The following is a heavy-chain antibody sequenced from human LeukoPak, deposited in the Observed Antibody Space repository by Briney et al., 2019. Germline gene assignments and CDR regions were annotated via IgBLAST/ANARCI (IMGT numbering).Heavy chain of an antibody. V-gene: IGHV7-4-1*02. CDR3: ARVRSGWDTDL. CDR2: ITTNTGNP. CDR1: GYTFTSYG. J-gene: IGHJ2*01. D-gene: IGHD5-18*01. Sequence: ASVNVSCKAAGYTFTSYGMNWVRQAPGQGLEWMGWITTNTGNPTYVQGFTGRFVFSLDTSVSTAYLQINSLKAEDTAVYYCARVRSGWDTDLWGRGTLVTVSS.